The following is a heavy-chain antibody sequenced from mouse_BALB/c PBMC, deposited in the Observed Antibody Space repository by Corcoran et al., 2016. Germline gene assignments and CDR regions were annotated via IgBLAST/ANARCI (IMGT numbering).Heavy chain of an antibody. Sequence: EVQLQQSGAELVRPGALVKLSCKASGFNIKDYYMHWVKQRPEQGLEWIGWIDPANGNTIYDPKFQGKASITADTSSNTAYLQLSSMTSEDTAVYYCHITTVVEAYWGQGTLVTVSA. J-gene: IGHJ3*01. CDR2: IDPANGNT. V-gene: IGHV14-1*02. CDR3: HITTVVEAY. D-gene: IGHD1-1*01. CDR1: GFNIKDYY.